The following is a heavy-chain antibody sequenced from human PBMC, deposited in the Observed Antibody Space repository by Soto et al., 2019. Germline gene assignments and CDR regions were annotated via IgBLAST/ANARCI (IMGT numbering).Heavy chain of an antibody. D-gene: IGHD3-22*01. CDR1: GFTVSSNY. Sequence: PGGSLRLSCAASGFTVSSNYMSWVRQAPGKGLEWVSVIYSGGSTYYADSVKGRFTISRDNSKNTLYLQMNSLRAEDTAVYYCAGRGYYYDSSGYYHDYWGQGTLVTVSS. V-gene: IGHV3-53*01. CDR2: IYSGGST. J-gene: IGHJ4*02. CDR3: AGRGYYYDSSGYYHDY.